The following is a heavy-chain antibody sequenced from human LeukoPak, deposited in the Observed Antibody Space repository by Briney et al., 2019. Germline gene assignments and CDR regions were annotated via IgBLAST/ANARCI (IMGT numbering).Heavy chain of an antibody. D-gene: IGHD3-22*01. V-gene: IGHV4-59*01. CDR3: ARWDYDSSGSIFDY. CDR1: GGSFSSYY. J-gene: IGHJ4*02. CDR2: IYYSGST. Sequence: PSETLSLTCAVYGGSFSSYYWSWIRQPPGKGLEWIGYIYYSGSTNYNPSLKSRVTISVDTSKNQFSLKLSSVTAADTAVYYCARWDYDSSGSIFDYWGQGTLVTVSS.